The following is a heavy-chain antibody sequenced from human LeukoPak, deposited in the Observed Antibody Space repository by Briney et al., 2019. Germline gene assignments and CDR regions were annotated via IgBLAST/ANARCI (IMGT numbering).Heavy chain of an antibody. J-gene: IGHJ4*02. CDR3: ARDDVAVTGALDF. CDR2: IYSDGST. Sequence: PGGSLRLSCAASGFTVSTNYMTWVRQAPGKGLEWVSFIYSDGSTYYADSVKGRFTISRDNSKNTLYLQMNSLRAEDTAVYYCARDDVAVTGALDFWGQGTLVTVSS. D-gene: IGHD6-19*01. V-gene: IGHV3-53*01. CDR1: GFTVSTNY.